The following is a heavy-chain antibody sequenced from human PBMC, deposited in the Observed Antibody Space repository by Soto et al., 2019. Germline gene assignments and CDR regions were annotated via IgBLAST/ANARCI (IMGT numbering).Heavy chain of an antibody. CDR3: ARVQRELLSYFDY. D-gene: IGHD1-7*01. CDR2: LYYSGST. CDR1: GGSISDFY. Sequence: SETLSLTCTVSGGSISDFYWSWIRQPPGKGLEWVATLYYSGSTYSNPSLKSRVTISVDTSKNQFSLKLSSVTAADTAVYYCARVQRELLSYFDYWGLGTLVTVSS. V-gene: IGHV4-59*04. J-gene: IGHJ4*02.